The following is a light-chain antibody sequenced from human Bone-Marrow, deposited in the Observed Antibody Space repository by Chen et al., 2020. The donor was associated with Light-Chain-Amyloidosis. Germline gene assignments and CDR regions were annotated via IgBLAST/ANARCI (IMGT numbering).Light chain of an antibody. CDR2: RDT. V-gene: IGLV3-25*03. Sequence: SYELTQSPSVSVSPGQTARITCSGDDLPTKYAYWYQQKPGQAPVLVIHRDTARPSGISERFSGSSSGTTATLTISGVQAEDEADYHCQSADSSGTYEVIFGGGTKPTVL. CDR3: QSADSSGTYEVI. J-gene: IGLJ2*01. CDR1: DLPTKY.